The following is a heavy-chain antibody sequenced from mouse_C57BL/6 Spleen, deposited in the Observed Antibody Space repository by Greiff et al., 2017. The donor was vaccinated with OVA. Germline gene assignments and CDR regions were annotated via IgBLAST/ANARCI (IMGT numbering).Heavy chain of an antibody. CDR1: GFTFSSYG. J-gene: IGHJ2*01. Sequence: EVKLVESGGDLVKPGGSLKLSCAASGFTFSSYGMSWVRQTPDKRLEWVATISSGGSYTYYPDSVKGRFTISRDNAKNTLYLQMSSLKSEDTAMYYCARRVVNYFDCWGQGTTLAVSS. V-gene: IGHV5-6*02. CDR3: ARRVVNYFDC. CDR2: ISSGGSYT.